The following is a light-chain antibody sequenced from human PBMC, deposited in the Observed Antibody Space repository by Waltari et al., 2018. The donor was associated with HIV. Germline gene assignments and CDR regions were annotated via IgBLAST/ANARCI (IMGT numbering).Light chain of an antibody. Sequence: QSALTQPASVSGSPGQSITISCPGTSSDVGGYDYFSLSQQHPGKAPKLMIYEVSSRPSVVSQRFSGSKSGNTASLTISGLQAEDEADYYCSSYTSRNTHVFGTGTKVTVL. CDR2: EVS. CDR3: SSYTSRNTHV. CDR1: SSDVGGYDY. J-gene: IGLJ1*01. V-gene: IGLV2-14*01.